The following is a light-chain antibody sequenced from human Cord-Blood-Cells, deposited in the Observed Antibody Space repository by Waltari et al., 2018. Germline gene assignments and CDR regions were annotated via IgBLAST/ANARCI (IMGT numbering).Light chain of an antibody. Sequence: QSALTQPASVSGSPGQSITISCTGTSSDVGSYNLVSWYQQHPGKAPKLMIYEGSKRPSGVSNRCSGSKSVNTASLTISGLQAEDEADYYCCSYAGSSTVFGGGTKLTVL. CDR2: EGS. CDR1: SSDVGSYNL. J-gene: IGLJ3*02. V-gene: IGLV2-23*01. CDR3: CSYAGSSTV.